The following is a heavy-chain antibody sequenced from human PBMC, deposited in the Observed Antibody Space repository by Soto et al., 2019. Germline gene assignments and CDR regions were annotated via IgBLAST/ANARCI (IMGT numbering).Heavy chain of an antibody. V-gene: IGHV3-30*18. D-gene: IGHD4-17*01. J-gene: IGHJ4*02. CDR2: ISYDGSNK. Sequence: QVQLVESGGGVVQPGRSLRLSCAASGFTFSSYGMHWVRQAPGKGLEWVAVISYDGSNKYYADSVKGRFTISRDNSKNTLYLLLNSLRAEDTAVYYCAKDLDDYGDYIDYWGQGTLVTVSS. CDR3: AKDLDDYGDYIDY. CDR1: GFTFSSYG.